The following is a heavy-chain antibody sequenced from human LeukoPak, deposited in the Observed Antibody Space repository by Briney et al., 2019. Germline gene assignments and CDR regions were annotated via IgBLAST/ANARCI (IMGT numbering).Heavy chain of an antibody. CDR3: ARDGEMGTIENYFDY. J-gene: IGHJ4*02. V-gene: IGHV4-38-2*02. CDR2: IYHSGST. CDR1: GYSISSGYY. Sequence: LETLSLTCTVSGYSISSGYYWGWIRQPPGKGLEWIGSIYHSGSTYYNPSLKSRVTVSVDTSKNQFSLKLSSVTAADTAVYYCARDGEMGTIENYFDYWGQGTLVTVSS. D-gene: IGHD5-24*01.